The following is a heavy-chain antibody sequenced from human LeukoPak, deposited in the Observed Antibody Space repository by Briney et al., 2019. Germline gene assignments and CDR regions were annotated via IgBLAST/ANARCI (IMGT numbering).Heavy chain of an antibody. V-gene: IGHV4-59*01. CDR2: IYYSGST. Sequence: PSETLSLTRTVSGGSISSYYWSWIRQPPGKGLEWIGYIYYSGSTNYNPSLKSRVTISVDTSKNQFSLKLSSVTAADTAVYYCAREDGDYENFDYWGQGTLVTVSS. D-gene: IGHD4-17*01. CDR3: AREDGDYENFDY. CDR1: GGSISSYY. J-gene: IGHJ4*02.